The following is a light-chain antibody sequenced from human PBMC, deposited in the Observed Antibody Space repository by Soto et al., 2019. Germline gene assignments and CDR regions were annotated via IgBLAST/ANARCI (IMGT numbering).Light chain of an antibody. CDR2: EVT. CDR1: RSDVGGYNY. CDR3: SSFTCSSTRD. Sequence: QSALTQPASVSGSPGQSITISYTGTRSDVGGYNYVSWYQQHPGKAPKLIIYEVTNRPSGISNRFSGSKSDNTASLTIARLQSEDEAEYFCSSFTCSSTRDFGTGTKVTGL. J-gene: IGLJ1*01. V-gene: IGLV2-14*03.